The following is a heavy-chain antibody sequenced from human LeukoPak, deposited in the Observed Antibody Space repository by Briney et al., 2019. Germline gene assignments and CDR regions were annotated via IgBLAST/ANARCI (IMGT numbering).Heavy chain of an antibody. D-gene: IGHD5-24*01. J-gene: IGHJ6*02. CDR1: GGSITSYY. CDR3: ARGQRMDV. Sequence: SETLSLTCAVSGGSITSYYWTWIRQPAGMGLEWIGRIYTSGNTNYNPSLKSRATMSLDTSKNQLSLKLSSVTAADTAVYYCARGQRMDVWGQGTTVTVSS. CDR2: IYTSGNT. V-gene: IGHV4-4*07.